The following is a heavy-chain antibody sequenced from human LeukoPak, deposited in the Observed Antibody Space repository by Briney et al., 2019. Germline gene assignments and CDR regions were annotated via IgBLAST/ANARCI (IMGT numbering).Heavy chain of an antibody. D-gene: IGHD5-24*01. CDR1: GFTFSSYS. CDR3: ARDDVKEMATISVIDY. CDR2: ISSSSSYI. Sequence: GGSLRLSCAASGFTFSSYSMHWVRQAPGKGLEWVSSISSSSSYIYYADSVKGRFTISRDNAKNSLYLQMNSLRAEDTAVYYCARDDVKEMATISVIDYWGQGTLVTVSS. V-gene: IGHV3-21*01. J-gene: IGHJ4*02.